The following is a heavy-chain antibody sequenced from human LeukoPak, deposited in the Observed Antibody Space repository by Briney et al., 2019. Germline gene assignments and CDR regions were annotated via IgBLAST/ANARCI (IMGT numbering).Heavy chain of an antibody. CDR2: ISPSGGST. J-gene: IGHJ4*02. CDR1: GYTFTSNY. Sequence: ASVKVSCKAFGYTFTSNYMHWVRQAPGQGPEWMGVISPSGGSTTYAQKFQGRVTLTRDMSTSTDYLELSSLRSDDTAVYYCARGAVDSSGYYFYFDYCGQGTLVTVSS. D-gene: IGHD3-22*01. V-gene: IGHV1-46*01. CDR3: ARGAVDSSGYYFYFDY.